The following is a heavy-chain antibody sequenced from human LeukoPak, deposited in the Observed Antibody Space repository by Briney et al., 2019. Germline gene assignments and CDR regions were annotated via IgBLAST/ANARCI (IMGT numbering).Heavy chain of an antibody. CDR3: AMPPTSYDFWSGYSLDAFDI. CDR1: GFTISSYA. J-gene: IGHJ3*02. V-gene: IGHV3-23*01. CDR2: ISGSGGST. Sequence: GGSLRLSCAASGFTISSYAMSWGRQAPGKGLEWVSAISGSGGSTYYADSVKGRFTISRDNSKNTLYLQMNSLRAEDTAAYYCAMPPTSYDFWSGYSLDAFDIWGQGTMVTVSS. D-gene: IGHD3-3*01.